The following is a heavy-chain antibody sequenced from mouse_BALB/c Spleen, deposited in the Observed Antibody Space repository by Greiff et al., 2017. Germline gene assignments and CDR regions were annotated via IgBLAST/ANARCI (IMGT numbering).Heavy chain of an antibody. J-gene: IGHJ4*01. CDR3: ARHERYYGYDYYAMDY. CDR1: GYTFTEYI. D-gene: IGHD2-2*01. Sequence: VQLQQSGAGLVKPGASVKLSCKASGYTFTEYIIHWVKQRSGQGLEWIGWFYPGSGSIKYNEKFKDKATLTADKSSSTVYMELSRLTSEDSAVYFCARHERYYGYDYYAMDYWGQGTSVTVSS. V-gene: IGHV1-62-2*01. CDR2: FYPGSGSI.